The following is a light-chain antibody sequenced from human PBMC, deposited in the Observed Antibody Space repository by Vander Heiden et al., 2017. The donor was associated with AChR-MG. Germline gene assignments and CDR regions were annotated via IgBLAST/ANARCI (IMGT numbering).Light chain of an antibody. CDR2: SNN. V-gene: IGLV1-44*01. CDR3: AAWDDSLNGLV. CDR1: SSNSGSKT. Sequence: QSVLTPPPSASGTPGPRVTSSSSGSSSNSGSKTVNWYQQLPGTAPKLLIYSNNQRPSGVPDRFSGSKSGTSASLAISGLQSEDEADDYCAAWDDSLNGLVFGGGTKLTVL. J-gene: IGLJ2*01.